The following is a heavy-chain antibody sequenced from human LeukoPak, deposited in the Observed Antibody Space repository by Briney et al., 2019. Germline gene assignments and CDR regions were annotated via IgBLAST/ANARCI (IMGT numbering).Heavy chain of an antibody. V-gene: IGHV1-2*02. Sequence: ASVKVSCKASGYTFTGYYMHWLRQAPGQGLEWMGWINPNSGGTNYAQKFQGRVTMTRDTSISTAYIELSRLRSDDTAVYYCARSEVGYCSSTSCYHFDYWGQGTLVTVSS. J-gene: IGHJ4*02. CDR1: GYTFTGYY. CDR2: INPNSGGT. CDR3: ARSEVGYCSSTSCYHFDY. D-gene: IGHD2-2*01.